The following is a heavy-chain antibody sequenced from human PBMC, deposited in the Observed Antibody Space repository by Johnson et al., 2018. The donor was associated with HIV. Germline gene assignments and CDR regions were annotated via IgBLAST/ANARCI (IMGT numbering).Heavy chain of an antibody. CDR1: GFTFSSYW. CDR2: IKQGGSEK. V-gene: IGHV3-7*05. D-gene: IGHD2-15*01. J-gene: IGHJ3*02. Sequence: VQLVESGGGLVQPGGSLRLSCAASGFTFSSYWMSWVRQAPGKGLEWVANIKQGGSEKYYGDSVKGRFIVSRDNAKNLLYLQMSSLRAEDTDVYYCARGWSGAFDIWGQGTMVTVSS. CDR3: ARGWSGAFDI.